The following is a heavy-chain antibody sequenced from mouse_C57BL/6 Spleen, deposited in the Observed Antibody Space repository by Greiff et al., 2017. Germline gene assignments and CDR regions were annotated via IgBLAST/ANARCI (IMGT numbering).Heavy chain of an antibody. CDR1: GYAFSSYW. V-gene: IGHV1-80*01. CDR3: AECGVTTLFDY. J-gene: IGHJ2*01. D-gene: IGHD2-2*01. CDR2: IYPGDGDT. Sequence: VQLQQSGAELVKPGASVKISCKASGYAFSSYWMNWVKQRPGQGLEWIGQIYPGDGDTNYNGKFKGKATLTADKSSSTAYMQLSSLTSEDSAVYFGAECGVTTLFDYWGQGTTLTVSS.